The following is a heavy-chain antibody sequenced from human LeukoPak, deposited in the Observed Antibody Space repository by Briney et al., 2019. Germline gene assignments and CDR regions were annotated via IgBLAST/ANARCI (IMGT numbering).Heavy chain of an antibody. CDR3: ARARNIHVFDI. D-gene: IGHD2/OR15-2a*01. CDR2: IYHSGST. J-gene: IGHJ3*02. V-gene: IGHV4-4*02. Sequence: SETLSLTCAVSGGSISSRNWWSWVRQPPGKGLEWIGEIYHSGSTNYNPSLKSRVTISVDTSKNQFSLKLSSVTAADTAMYYCARARNIHVFDIWGQGTTVIVSS. CDR1: GGSISSRNW.